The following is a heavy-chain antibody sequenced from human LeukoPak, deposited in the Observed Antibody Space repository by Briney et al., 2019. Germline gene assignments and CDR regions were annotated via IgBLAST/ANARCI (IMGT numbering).Heavy chain of an antibody. Sequence: SETLSLTCTVSGGSISSSSYYWGWIRQPPGKGLEWIGSIYYSGSTYYNPSLKSRVTISVDTSKNQFSLKLSSVTAADTAVYYCARARLDMVATVDFDYWGQGTLVTVSS. CDR2: IYYSGST. CDR3: ARARLDMVATVDFDY. V-gene: IGHV4-39*07. D-gene: IGHD5-12*01. CDR1: GGSISSSSYY. J-gene: IGHJ4*02.